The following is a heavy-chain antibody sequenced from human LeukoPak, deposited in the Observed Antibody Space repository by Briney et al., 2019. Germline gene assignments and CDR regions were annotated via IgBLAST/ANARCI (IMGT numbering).Heavy chain of an antibody. J-gene: IGHJ4*02. D-gene: IGHD3-22*01. CDR1: GFSFDDYA. V-gene: IGHV3-9*01. Sequence: PGGSLRLSCAVSGFSFDDYAMHWVRQVPGKGLEWVSGISWNNDNIAYADSVKGRFTISRDNAKNSLYLQMNSLRAEDTAVYYCARAMTYYYDSSGYYGPAQVDYWGQGTLVTVSS. CDR3: ARAMTYYYDSSGYYGPAQVDY. CDR2: ISWNNDNI.